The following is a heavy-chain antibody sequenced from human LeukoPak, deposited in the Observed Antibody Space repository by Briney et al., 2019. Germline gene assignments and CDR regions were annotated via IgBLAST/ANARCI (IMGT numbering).Heavy chain of an antibody. CDR3: STYCDSTSCSPI. CDR2: IKSKTYGETT. CDR1: GITFGNAW. V-gene: IGHV3-15*01. Sequence: PGGSLRLSCAASGITFGNAWMSWVRQAPGKGLEWVGRIKSKTYGETTDYAAPVKGRFTISRDDSKNTLYLQMNSLKTEDTAVYYCSTYCDSTSCSPIWGQGTLVTVSS. J-gene: IGHJ4*02. D-gene: IGHD2-2*01.